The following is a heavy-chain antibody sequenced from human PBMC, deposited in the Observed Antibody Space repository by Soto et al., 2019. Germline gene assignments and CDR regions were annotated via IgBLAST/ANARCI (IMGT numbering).Heavy chain of an antibody. D-gene: IGHD3-22*01. J-gene: IGHJ4*02. CDR2: ISSGGTPI. CDR1: GFIFSDYY. V-gene: IGHV3-11*01. Sequence: QVQLVESGGGLVKPGGSLRLSCAASGFIFSDYYMSWVRQTPGKGLEWLSYISSGGTPIHYADSVKGRFTISRDNAKNSLYLEMNSLRAEDTAVYFCARLYYDSSGDLTYWGQGTLVTVSS. CDR3: ARLYYDSSGDLTY.